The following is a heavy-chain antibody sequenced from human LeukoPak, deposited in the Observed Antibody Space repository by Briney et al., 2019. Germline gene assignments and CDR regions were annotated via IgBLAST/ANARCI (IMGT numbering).Heavy chain of an antibody. J-gene: IGHJ4*02. CDR3: ASSSGGELLPFDY. V-gene: IGHV5-51*01. Sequence: GESLKISCKGSGYSFTSYWIGWVRQMPGKGLEWTGIIYPGDSDTRYSPSFQGRVTISADKSISTAYLQWSSLKASDTAMYYCASSSGGELLPFDYWGQGTLVTVSS. CDR1: GYSFTSYW. D-gene: IGHD1-26*01. CDR2: IYPGDSDT.